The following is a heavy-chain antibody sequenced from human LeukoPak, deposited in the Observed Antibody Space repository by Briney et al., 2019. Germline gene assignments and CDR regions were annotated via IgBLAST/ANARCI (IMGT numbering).Heavy chain of an antibody. D-gene: IGHD3-16*01. J-gene: IGHJ4*02. CDR1: GFTFDDYA. Sequence: GGSLRLSRAASGFTFDDYAMHWVRQAPGKGLEWVSGITWNSGSIGYADSVKGRFTISRDNAKNSLYLQMDSLRAEDMALYYCAKDIGGGRFYYFDSWGQGTLVTVSS. CDR3: AKDIGGGRFYYFDS. CDR2: ITWNSGSI. V-gene: IGHV3-9*03.